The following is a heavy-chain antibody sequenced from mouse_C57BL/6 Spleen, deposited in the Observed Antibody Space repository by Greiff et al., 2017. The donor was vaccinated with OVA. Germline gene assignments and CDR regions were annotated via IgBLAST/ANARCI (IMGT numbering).Heavy chain of an antibody. CDR1: GYTFTDYN. Sequence: EVKLQESGPELVKPGASVKMSCKASGYTFTDYNMHWVKQSHGKSLEWIGYINPNNGGTSYNQKFKGKATLTVNKSSSTAYMELRSLTSEDSAVYYCARLGYDYIYAMDYWGQGTSVTVSS. V-gene: IGHV1-22*01. CDR3: ARLGYDYIYAMDY. CDR2: INPNNGGT. D-gene: IGHD2-4*01. J-gene: IGHJ4*01.